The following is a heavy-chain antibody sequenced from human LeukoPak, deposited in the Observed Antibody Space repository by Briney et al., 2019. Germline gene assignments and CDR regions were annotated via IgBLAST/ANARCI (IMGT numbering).Heavy chain of an antibody. D-gene: IGHD3-16*01. CDR3: AKVSRGYYDSVWGSYVDY. Sequence: GGSLRLSCAASGFAVSNNYMSWVRQAPGKGLEWVSAISGSGDSTYYADSVKGRFTISRDNSKNTLYLQMDSLRAEDTAVYYCAKVSRGYYDSVWGSYVDYWGQGTLVSVSS. CDR2: ISGSGDST. J-gene: IGHJ4*02. V-gene: IGHV3-23*01. CDR1: GFAVSNNY.